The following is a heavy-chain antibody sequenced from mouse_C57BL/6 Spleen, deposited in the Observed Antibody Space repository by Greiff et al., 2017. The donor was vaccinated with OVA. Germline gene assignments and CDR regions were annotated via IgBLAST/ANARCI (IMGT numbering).Heavy chain of an antibody. V-gene: IGHV2-2*01. J-gene: IGHJ4*01. CDR1: GFSLTSYG. CDR2: IWSGGST. CDR3: ASSFTTVDYAMDY. D-gene: IGHD1-1*01. Sequence: VHLVESGPGLVQPSQSLSITCTVSGFSLTSYGVHWVRQSPGKGLEWLGVIWSGGSTDYNAAFISRLSISKDNSKSQVFFKMNSLQADDTAIYYCASSFTTVDYAMDYWGQGTSVTVSS.